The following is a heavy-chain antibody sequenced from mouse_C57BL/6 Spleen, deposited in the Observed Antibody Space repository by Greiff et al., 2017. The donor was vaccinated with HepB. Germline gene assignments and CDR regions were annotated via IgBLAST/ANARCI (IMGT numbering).Heavy chain of an antibody. J-gene: IGHJ2*01. CDR2: INSDGGST. CDR1: EYEFPSHD. CDR3: ARKNYYGSRGGDYFDY. D-gene: IGHD1-1*01. V-gene: IGHV5-2*01. Sequence: EVQVVESGGGLVQPGESLKLSCESNEYEFPSHDMSWVRKTPEKRLELVAAINSDGGSTYYPDTMERRFIISRDNTKKTLYLQMSSLRSEDTALYYCARKNYYGSRGGDYFDYWGQGTTLTVSS.